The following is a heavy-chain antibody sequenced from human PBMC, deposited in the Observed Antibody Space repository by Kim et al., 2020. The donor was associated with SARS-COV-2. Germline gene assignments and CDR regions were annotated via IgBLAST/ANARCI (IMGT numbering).Heavy chain of an antibody. Sequence: SETLSLTCTVSGGSISSSSYYWGWIRQPPGKGLEWIGSIYYSGSTYYNPSLKSRVTISVDTSKNQFSLKLSSVTAADTAVYYCARAFPKRSTPFGAFDIWGQGTMVTVSS. CDR3: ARAFPKRSTPFGAFDI. CDR1: GGSISSSSYY. D-gene: IGHD2-15*01. V-gene: IGHV4-39*07. CDR2: IYYSGST. J-gene: IGHJ3*02.